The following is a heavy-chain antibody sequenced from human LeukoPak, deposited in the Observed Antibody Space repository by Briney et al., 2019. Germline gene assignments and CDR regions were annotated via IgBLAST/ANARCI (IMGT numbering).Heavy chain of an antibody. V-gene: IGHV4-34*01. CDR3: ARGSKTRSVTTHFDY. CDR1: GFTFSNYW. D-gene: IGHD4-17*01. J-gene: IGHJ4*02. Sequence: GSLRLSCAASGFTFSNYWMNWVRQPPGKGLEWIGEINHSGSTNYNPSLKSRVTISVDTSKNQFSLKLSSVTAADTAVYYCARGSKTRSVTTHFDYWGQGTLVTVSS. CDR2: INHSGST.